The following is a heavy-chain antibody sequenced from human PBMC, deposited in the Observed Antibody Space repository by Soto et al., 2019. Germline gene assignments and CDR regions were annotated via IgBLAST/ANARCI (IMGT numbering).Heavy chain of an antibody. D-gene: IGHD3-22*01. CDR2: INPNSGGT. CDR1: GYTFTGYY. Sequence: ASVEVSCKASGYTFTGYYMHWVRQAPGQGLEWMGWINPNSGGTNYAQKFQGWVTITRDTSISTAYMELSRLRSDDTAVYYCARDLMGSSGNLGYWGQGTLVTVSS. J-gene: IGHJ4*02. CDR3: ARDLMGSSGNLGY. V-gene: IGHV1-2*04.